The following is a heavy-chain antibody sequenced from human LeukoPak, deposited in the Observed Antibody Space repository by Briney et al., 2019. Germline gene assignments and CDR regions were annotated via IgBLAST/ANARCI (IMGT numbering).Heavy chain of an antibody. CDR1: GYTFTGYY. D-gene: IGHD6-13*01. V-gene: IGHV1-2*02. CDR3: ARGSSSSWYYYYGMDV. Sequence: ASVKVSCKASGYTFTGYYMHWVRQAPGQGLEWMGWINPNSGGTNYAQKFQGRVTMTRDTSISTAYMELSRLRSDDTAVYYCARGSSSSWYYYYGMDVWGKGTTVTVSS. CDR2: INPNSGGT. J-gene: IGHJ6*04.